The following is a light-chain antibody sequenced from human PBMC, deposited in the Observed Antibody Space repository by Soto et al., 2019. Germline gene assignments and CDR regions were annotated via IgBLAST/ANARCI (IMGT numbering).Light chain of an antibody. Sequence: DIQMTQSPPTLSASVGDRVTITCRASQSLNDWLVWYQQKPGKAPNLLIYKARSLESGVPSRFIGSGSCTEFTITISSLQPDDFAAYYCHQYIYYYSWTFGQGTKVEI. CDR1: QSLNDW. J-gene: IGKJ1*01. CDR3: HQYIYYYSWT. V-gene: IGKV1-5*03. CDR2: KAR.